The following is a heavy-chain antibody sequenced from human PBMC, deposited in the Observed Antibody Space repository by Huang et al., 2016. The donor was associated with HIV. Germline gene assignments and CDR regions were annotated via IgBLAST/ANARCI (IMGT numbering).Heavy chain of an antibody. CDR3: ARKKRGYSPSGMDV. J-gene: IGHJ6*03. V-gene: IGHV4-34*01. CDR2: IKHSGTP. Sequence: QVQLQQWGAGLLKPSETLSLTCAIYNGSFSGFYWSWVRQSPEKGLGWIGEIKHSGTPNYHPALKSRVTMAVDTSKNQFSLRLTSVTAADTAVYYWARKKRGYSPSGMDVWGKGNTVIVSS. D-gene: IGHD5-18*01. CDR1: NGSFSGFY.